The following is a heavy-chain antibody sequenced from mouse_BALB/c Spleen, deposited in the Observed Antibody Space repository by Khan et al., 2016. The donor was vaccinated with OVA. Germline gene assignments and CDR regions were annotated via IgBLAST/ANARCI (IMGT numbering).Heavy chain of an antibody. D-gene: IGHD2-3*01. CDR2: IDPENGNT. CDR3: ARAGYSPWCAY. J-gene: IGHJ3*01. CDR1: GFTIKDYY. V-gene: IGHV14-1*02. Sequence: IQLVQSGAELVRPGALVKLSCKASGFTIKDYYIHWVKQRPEQGLEWIGWIDPENGNTIYDPKFQGKADITADTSSNTAYLHFSSLTSEDTAVYYRARAGYSPWCAYWGQGTLVTVSA.